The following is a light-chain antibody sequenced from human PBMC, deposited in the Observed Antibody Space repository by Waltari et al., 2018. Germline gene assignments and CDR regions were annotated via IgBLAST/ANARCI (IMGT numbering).Light chain of an antibody. Sequence: QSALTQPPSASGSPGQSITISCTGTSSDVGGYNHVSWYQQYPGKVPKLLISEVFKRPSGVPLRFSCYKSGNTSYLTVSGLQAEDEADYYCSSSATDGDYFVFGTGTKVTVL. CDR1: SSDVGGYNH. J-gene: IGLJ1*01. CDR3: SSSATDGDYFV. V-gene: IGLV2-8*01. CDR2: EVF.